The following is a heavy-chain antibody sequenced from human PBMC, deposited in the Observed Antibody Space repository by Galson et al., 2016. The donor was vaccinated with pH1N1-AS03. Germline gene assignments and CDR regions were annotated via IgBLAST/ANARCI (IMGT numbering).Heavy chain of an antibody. CDR1: GFTFSTFA. CDR2: VSGSGTST. V-gene: IGHV3-23*01. D-gene: IGHD3-10*01. J-gene: IGHJ4*02. Sequence: SLRLSCAASGFTFSTFAISWFRQAPGKGLEWVACVSGSGTSTYYADSLLGRFTVSRDNSKNSLYLHMNNVRAEDTAIYYCAPYGSGRPDRAFHYWGLGTLVTVS. CDR3: APYGSGRPDRAFHY.